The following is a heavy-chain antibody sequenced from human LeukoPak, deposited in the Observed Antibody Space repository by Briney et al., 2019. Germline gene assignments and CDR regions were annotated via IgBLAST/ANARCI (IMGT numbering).Heavy chain of an antibody. J-gene: IGHJ4*02. V-gene: IGHV3-53*04. CDR3: ARDPDSGSSG. Sequence: GGSLRLSCAASGFTFSSYSMNWVRQAPGKGLEWVSVIYSGGSTYYADSVKGRFTISRHNSKNTLYLQMNSLRAEDTAVYYCARDPDSGSSGWGQGTLVTVSS. D-gene: IGHD1-26*01. CDR1: GFTFSSYS. CDR2: IYSGGST.